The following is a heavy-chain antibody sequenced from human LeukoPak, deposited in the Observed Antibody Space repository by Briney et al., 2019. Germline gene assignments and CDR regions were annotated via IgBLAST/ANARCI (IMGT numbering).Heavy chain of an antibody. CDR3: ARLTHTVGFRVPFDP. J-gene: IGHJ5*02. D-gene: IGHD2-8*02. Sequence: SETLSLTCTVSVGSISRYYWSWLRQPPGKGLEWIGYISYSGSTNYNPSLKSRVTISVDTSKNQFSLRLNSVTAADTAVYYCARLTHTVGFRVPFDPCGHGTLVTVSS. CDR1: VGSISRYY. CDR2: ISYSGST. V-gene: IGHV4-59*08.